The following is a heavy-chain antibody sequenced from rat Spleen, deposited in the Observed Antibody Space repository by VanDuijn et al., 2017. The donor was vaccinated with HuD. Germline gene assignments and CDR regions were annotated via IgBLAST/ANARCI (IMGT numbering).Heavy chain of an antibody. CDR3: ARHAPELGLG. V-gene: IGHV5-22*01. Sequence: EVQLVESGGGLVQPGRSMKLSCAASGFTFSDYYMAWVRQAPKKGLEWVASISYEGSSTYYGDSVKGRFTISRDNAKTTLYLQMNSLRSEDTATYYCARHAPELGLGWGQGVMVTVSS. CDR2: ISYEGSST. D-gene: IGHD5-1*01. CDR1: GFTFSDYY. J-gene: IGHJ2*01.